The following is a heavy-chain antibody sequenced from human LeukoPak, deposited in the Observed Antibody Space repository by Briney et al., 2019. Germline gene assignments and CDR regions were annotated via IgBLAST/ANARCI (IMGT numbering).Heavy chain of an antibody. Sequence: SETLSLTCDVSGASISGYWWSWIRQPAGKGLEWIGRMYTDGDTNYNPALKSRVTVSVDTSKNLFSLKLISVTAADTAVYYCARVERGYSYGLDVWGKGTTVTVSS. J-gene: IGHJ6*04. CDR2: MYTDGDT. CDR1: GASISGYW. D-gene: IGHD5-18*01. CDR3: ARVERGYSYGLDV. V-gene: IGHV4-4*07.